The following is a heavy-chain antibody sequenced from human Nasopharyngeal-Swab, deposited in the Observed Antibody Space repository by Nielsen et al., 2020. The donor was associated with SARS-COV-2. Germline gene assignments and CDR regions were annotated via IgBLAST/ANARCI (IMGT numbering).Heavy chain of an antibody. CDR2: IRSKTYGGAP. CDR3: ARSVGSFYGQGAFDI. J-gene: IGHJ3*02. Sequence: GESLKISCRTSGFTFGDYAMSWFRQAPRKGLEWVGFIRSKTYGGAPEYAASVKGRFTISRDGAESIAYLQMNSLETEDTGVYYCARSVGSFYGQGAFDIWGQGTMVTASS. CDR1: GFTFGDYA. D-gene: IGHD1-26*01. V-gene: IGHV3-49*01.